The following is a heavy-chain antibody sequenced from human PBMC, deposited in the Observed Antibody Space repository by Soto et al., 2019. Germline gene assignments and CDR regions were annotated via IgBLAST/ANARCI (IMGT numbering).Heavy chain of an antibody. D-gene: IGHD1-7*01. J-gene: IGHJ4*02. V-gene: IGHV4-39*07. CDR3: ARAGTRWNSYLIDY. Sequence: SETLSLTCTVSGGSITSSSFYWGWIRQPPGKGLEWIGHIFHTGATYYNPTLKSRLRMSVDTSKNQFSLNLSSVTAADTAVYYCARAGTRWNSYLIDYWGQGTLVTVSS. CDR1: GGSITSSSFY. CDR2: IFHTGAT.